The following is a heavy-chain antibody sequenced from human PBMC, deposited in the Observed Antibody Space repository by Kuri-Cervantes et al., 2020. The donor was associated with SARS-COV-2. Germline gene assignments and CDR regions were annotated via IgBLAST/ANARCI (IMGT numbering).Heavy chain of an antibody. V-gene: IGHV3-30*07. CDR1: GVALSSYA. J-gene: IGHJ6*02. CDR2: ISYDGSNK. D-gene: IGHD3-16*02. Sequence: LTCAASGVALSSYAMHWVRQAPGKGLEWVAVISYDGSNKYYADSVKGRFTITRDNSKNTLYLQMNSLRAEDTAVYYCARGRHLYREGFAVSGMDVWGQGTTVTVSS. CDR3: ARGRHLYREGFAVSGMDV.